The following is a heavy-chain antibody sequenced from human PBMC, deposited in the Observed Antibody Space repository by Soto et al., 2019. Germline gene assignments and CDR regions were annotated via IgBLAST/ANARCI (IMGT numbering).Heavy chain of an antibody. Sequence: PSETLSLTCAVYGGSFSGYYWSWIRQPPGKGLEWIGEINHSGSTNYNPSLKSRVTISVDTSKNQFSLKLSSVTAADTAVYYCAGETGNTVTSDKYNWFDPWGQGTLVTVSS. CDR2: INHSGST. J-gene: IGHJ5*02. CDR1: GGSFSGYY. V-gene: IGHV4-34*01. D-gene: IGHD4-17*01. CDR3: AGETGNTVTSDKYNWFDP.